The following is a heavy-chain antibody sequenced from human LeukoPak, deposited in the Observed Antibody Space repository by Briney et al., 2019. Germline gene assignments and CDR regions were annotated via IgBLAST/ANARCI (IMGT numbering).Heavy chain of an antibody. Sequence: GGSLRLSCAASGFTFSSYWMSWVRQAPGKGLEWVADIKQDGSEKYYVDSVKGRFTISRDNAKNSLYLQMNSLRAEDTAVYYCASPLITIFGVVTDYWGQGTLVTVSS. CDR1: GFTFSSYW. CDR2: IKQDGSEK. V-gene: IGHV3-7*01. CDR3: ASPLITIFGVVTDY. D-gene: IGHD3-3*01. J-gene: IGHJ4*02.